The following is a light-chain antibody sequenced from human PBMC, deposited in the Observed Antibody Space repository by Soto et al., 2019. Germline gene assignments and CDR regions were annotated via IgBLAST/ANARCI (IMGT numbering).Light chain of an antibody. J-gene: IGLJ2*01. Sequence: QSVLTQPPSASGTPGQRVTISCSGSSSNIGNNYVYWYQQVPGTAPKLLIYRNDQRPSGVPDRFSGSKSGTSASLAISGLRSEDEADYYCAAWDDSFSGLFGGGTKPPS. CDR2: RND. CDR1: SSNIGNNY. CDR3: AAWDDSFSGL. V-gene: IGLV1-47*01.